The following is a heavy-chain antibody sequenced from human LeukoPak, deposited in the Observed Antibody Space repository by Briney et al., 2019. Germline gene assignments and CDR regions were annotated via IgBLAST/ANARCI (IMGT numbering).Heavy chain of an antibody. Sequence: SETLSLTCTVYGGSISSSSYYWGWIRQPPGKGLEWIGSIYYSGSTYYNPSLKSRVTISVDTSKNQFSLKLSSVTAADTAVYYCASVPPVAPHYSSGYYNLDYWGQGTLVTVSS. CDR3: ASVPPVAPHYSSGYYNLDY. D-gene: IGHD3-22*01. CDR2: IYYSGST. V-gene: IGHV4-39*07. CDR1: GGSISSSSYY. J-gene: IGHJ4*02.